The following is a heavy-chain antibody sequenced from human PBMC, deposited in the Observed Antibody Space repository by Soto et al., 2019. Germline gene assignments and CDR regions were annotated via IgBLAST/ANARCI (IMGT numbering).Heavy chain of an antibody. J-gene: IGHJ6*04. Sequence: EVQLVESGGGLVQPGGSLRLSCAASGFTFSGRSMHWVRQAPGKGLVWVSGIDNAGTDSTYADSVKGRFTSSRDNAKNTLYIQMNSLRVEDTAVYYCARGWFGPDVWGKETTVTVSS. CDR1: GFTFSGRS. D-gene: IGHD3-10*01. CDR2: IDNAGTDS. CDR3: ARGWFGPDV. V-gene: IGHV3-74*01.